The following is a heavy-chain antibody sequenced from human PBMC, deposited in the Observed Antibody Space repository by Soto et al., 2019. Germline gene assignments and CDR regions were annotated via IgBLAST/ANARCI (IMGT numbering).Heavy chain of an antibody. Sequence: DSVKVSCKASGYTFTSYGISWVRQAPGQGLEWMGWISAYNGNTDYAQKLQGRVTMTTDTSTSTAYMELRSLRSDDTAVYYCARYVFGGTPQLDFDYWGQRYLVTVSS. CDR3: ARYVFGGTPQLDFDY. J-gene: IGHJ4*02. D-gene: IGHD1-1*01. CDR1: GYTFTSYG. CDR2: ISAYNGNT. V-gene: IGHV1-18*01.